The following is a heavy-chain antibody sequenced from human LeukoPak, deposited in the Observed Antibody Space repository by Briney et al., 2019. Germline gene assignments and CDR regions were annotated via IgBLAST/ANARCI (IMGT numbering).Heavy chain of an antibody. CDR2: INSDGSTT. D-gene: IGHD3-22*01. CDR1: GFTFNSSW. V-gene: IGHV3-74*01. J-gene: IGHJ5*02. Sequence: GGSLRLSCAASGFTFNSSWMHWVRQAPGKGLVRVSCINSDGSTTSYADSVKGRFTISRDNAKNTLYLQMNSLRAEDTAVYYCARGLYYDRSGYYYKGNLFDPWGQGTLVTVSS. CDR3: ARGLYYDRSGYYYKGNLFDP.